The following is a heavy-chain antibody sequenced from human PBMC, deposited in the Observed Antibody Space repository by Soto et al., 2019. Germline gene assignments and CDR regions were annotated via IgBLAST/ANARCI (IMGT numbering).Heavy chain of an antibody. Sequence: GASVKVSCKVSGYTLTELSMHWVRQAPGKGLEWMGGFDPEDGETIYAQKFQGRVTMTEDTSTDTAYMELSSLRSEDTAVYYCATQPHQYYDILTGPDAFDIWGQGTMVTVSS. V-gene: IGHV1-24*01. D-gene: IGHD3-9*01. CDR3: ATQPHQYYDILTGPDAFDI. CDR2: FDPEDGET. J-gene: IGHJ3*02. CDR1: GYTLTELS.